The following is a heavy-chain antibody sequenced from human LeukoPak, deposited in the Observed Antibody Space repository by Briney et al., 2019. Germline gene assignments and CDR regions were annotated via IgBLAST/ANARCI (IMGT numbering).Heavy chain of an antibody. CDR1: GGSISSYY. J-gene: IGHJ3*02. CDR2: IYYSGST. V-gene: IGHV4-59*01. Sequence: PSETLSLTCTVSGGSISSYYWSWIRQPPGKGLEWIGYIYYSGSTNYNPSLKSRVTISVDTSKNQFSLKLSSVTAADTAVYYCARGRGPGNSDAFDIWGQGTMVTVSS. D-gene: IGHD4-23*01. CDR3: ARGRGPGNSDAFDI.